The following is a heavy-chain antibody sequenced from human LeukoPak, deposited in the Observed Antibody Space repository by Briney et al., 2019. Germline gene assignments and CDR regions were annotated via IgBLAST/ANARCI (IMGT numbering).Heavy chain of an antibody. CDR1: GFTFSSYG. CDR2: ISYDGSNK. V-gene: IGHV3-30*03. CDR3: ARDVATAEVGGYYYGMDV. J-gene: IGHJ6*02. D-gene: IGHD6-13*01. Sequence: PGGSLRLSCAASGFTFSSYGMHWVRQAPGKGLEWVAVISYDGSNKYYADSVKGRFTISRDNSKNTLYLQMNSLRAEDTAVYYCARDVATAEVGGYYYGMDVWGQGTTVTVSS.